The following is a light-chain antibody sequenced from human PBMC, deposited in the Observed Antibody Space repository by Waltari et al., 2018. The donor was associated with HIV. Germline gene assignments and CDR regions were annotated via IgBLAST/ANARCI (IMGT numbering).Light chain of an antibody. Sequence: QSALTQPRSVSGSPGQSVHISCTGTNIDVGSYNRVSWYQQTPGKAPKVMIYNGRERPAGVPDRFSGSKSANTASLTISGLQADDEADYLCCSYAGSYIVFGTGTKVTVL. J-gene: IGLJ1*01. CDR2: NGR. CDR1: NIDVGSYNR. V-gene: IGLV2-11*01. CDR3: CSYAGSYIV.